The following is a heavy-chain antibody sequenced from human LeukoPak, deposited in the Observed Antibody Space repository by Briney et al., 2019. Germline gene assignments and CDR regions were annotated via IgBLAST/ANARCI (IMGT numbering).Heavy chain of an antibody. Sequence: HPGGSLRLSYAASGFPFHDHDMYWVRQTPGKGLEWVALISHGGGKEHYAESVKGRFTISRDNSRNTVYLQMSSLRSDDTAIYYCAKTLDGFWPQFDFWGQGTLLTVSS. D-gene: IGHD5-24*01. CDR2: ISHGGGKE. CDR3: AKTLDGFWPQFDF. CDR1: GFPFHDHD. V-gene: IGHV3-30*18. J-gene: IGHJ4*02.